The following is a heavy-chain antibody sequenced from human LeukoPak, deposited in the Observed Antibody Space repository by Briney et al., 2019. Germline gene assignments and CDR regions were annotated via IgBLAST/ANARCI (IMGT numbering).Heavy chain of an antibody. V-gene: IGHV1-18*01. Sequence: ASVNVSFTASVYTFIRYGISWVRQAPGQGLEWMGWISSYNGNPNYAQKFQGRVTMTTETSTSTAYMELRSLRSDDTAVYYCARDWCGSSTSCYMDVWGKGTTVTVSS. CDR2: ISSYNGNP. D-gene: IGHD2-2*01. J-gene: IGHJ6*04. CDR3: ARDWCGSSTSCYMDV. CDR1: VYTFIRYG.